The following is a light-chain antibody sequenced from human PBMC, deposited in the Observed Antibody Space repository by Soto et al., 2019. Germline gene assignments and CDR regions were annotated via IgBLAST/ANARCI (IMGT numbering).Light chain of an antibody. J-gene: IGKJ4*01. CDR2: GAS. V-gene: IGKV3-20*01. CDR3: QQYDSSFT. Sequence: IVLTQSPATLSLSPGERATLSCTASQHVTTTYIAWYQQKFGQAPRLLIYGASTRATGTPDRFTGGGFGTDFTLTISRVEHEDFAVYYCQQYDSSFTFGGGTKVEMK. CDR1: QHVTTTY.